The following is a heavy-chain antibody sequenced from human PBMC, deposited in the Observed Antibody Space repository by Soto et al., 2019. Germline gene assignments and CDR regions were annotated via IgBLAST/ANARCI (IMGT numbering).Heavy chain of an antibody. CDR1: VGTFISYA. J-gene: IGHJ4*02. CDR2: IIPIFGTA. Sequence: SVKVSCKASVGTFISYAISWVRQAPGQGLEWMGGIIPIFGTANYAQKFQGRVTITADKSTSTAYMELSSLRSEDTAVYYCARARQGVAAAVDYWGQGTLVTVS. V-gene: IGHV1-69*06. CDR3: ARARQGVAAAVDY. D-gene: IGHD6-13*01.